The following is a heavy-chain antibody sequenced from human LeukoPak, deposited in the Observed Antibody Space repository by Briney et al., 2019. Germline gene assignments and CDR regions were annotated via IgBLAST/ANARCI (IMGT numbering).Heavy chain of an antibody. Sequence: ASVKVSCKASGYTFTGYYMHWVRQAPGQGLEWLGWINPNRGATNYAQKFQGRVTMTRDTSISTAYMELSRLTSDDTAVYYCARGYTYGYDYWGQGTLVTVSS. J-gene: IGHJ4*02. V-gene: IGHV1-2*02. CDR1: GYTFTGYY. CDR3: ARGYTYGYDY. CDR2: INPNRGAT. D-gene: IGHD5-18*01.